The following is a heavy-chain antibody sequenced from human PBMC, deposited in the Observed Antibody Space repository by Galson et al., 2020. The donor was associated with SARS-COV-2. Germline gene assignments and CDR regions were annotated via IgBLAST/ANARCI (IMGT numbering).Heavy chain of an antibody. J-gene: IGHJ4*02. Sequence: SETLSLTCTVSGYSISSGYYWGWIRQPPGKGLEWIGSFYHSGGTYYNPSFERRVTISIDTSKNQFPLNLPSATAADPAVYYCARAKVHGGGQRPRHFWGQGAPVTVAS. V-gene: IGHV4-38-2*02. D-gene: IGHD6-25*01. CDR3: ARAKVHGGGQRPRHF. CDR1: GYSISSGYY. CDR2: FYHSGGT.